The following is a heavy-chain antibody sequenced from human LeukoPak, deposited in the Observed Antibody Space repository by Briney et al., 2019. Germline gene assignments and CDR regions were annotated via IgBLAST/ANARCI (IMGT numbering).Heavy chain of an antibody. V-gene: IGHV5-51*01. CDR3: ARLGPYGGNSGYFDY. Sequence: GESLKISCKGSGYSFTSYWIGWVRQMPGKGLEWMGIIYPGDSDTRYSPSFQGQVTISADKSISTAHLQWSSLKASDTAMYYCARLGPYGGNSGYFDYWGQGTLVTVSS. CDR2: IYPGDSDT. J-gene: IGHJ4*02. CDR1: GYSFTSYW. D-gene: IGHD4-23*01.